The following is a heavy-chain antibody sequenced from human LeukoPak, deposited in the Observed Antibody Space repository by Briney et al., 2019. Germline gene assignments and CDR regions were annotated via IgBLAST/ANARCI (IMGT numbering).Heavy chain of an antibody. J-gene: IGHJ3*02. V-gene: IGHV4-34*01. D-gene: IGHD7-27*01. CDR1: GGSFSGYY. CDR3: ARHWGSRGAFDI. CDR2: INHSGST. Sequence: PSETLSLTCAVYGGSFSGYYWSWIRQPPGKGLEWIGEINHSGSTNYNPSLKSRVTISVDTSKNQFSLNLSSVTAADTAVYYCARHWGSRGAFDIWGQGTMVTVSS.